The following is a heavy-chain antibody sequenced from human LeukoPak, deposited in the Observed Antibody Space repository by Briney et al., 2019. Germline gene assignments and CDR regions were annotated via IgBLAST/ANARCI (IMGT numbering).Heavy chain of an antibody. CDR3: ARVSCSGGSCYLDY. J-gene: IGHJ4*02. D-gene: IGHD2-15*01. CDR2: IWYDGSNK. V-gene: IGHV3-33*01. Sequence: GGSQRLSCAASGFTFSSYGMHWVRQAPGKGLEWVAVIWYDGSNKYYADSVKGRFTISRDNSKNTLYLQMNSLRAEDTAVYYCARVSCSGGSCYLDYWGQGTLVTVSS. CDR1: GFTFSSYG.